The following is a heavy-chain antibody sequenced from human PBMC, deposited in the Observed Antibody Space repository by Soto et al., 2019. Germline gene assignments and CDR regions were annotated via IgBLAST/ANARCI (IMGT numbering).Heavy chain of an antibody. Sequence: GGSLRLSCAASGFTFSSHAMSWVRQAAGKGLEWVSAISESGGSTYYADSVKGRFTISRDNSKNALYLQMNSLRVEDTAVYYWAKGVYNRGGYEAYWGQGTRVTVS. D-gene: IGHD6-19*01. CDR2: ISESGGST. V-gene: IGHV3-23*01. CDR1: GFTFSSHA. CDR3: AKGVYNRGGYEAY. J-gene: IGHJ4*02.